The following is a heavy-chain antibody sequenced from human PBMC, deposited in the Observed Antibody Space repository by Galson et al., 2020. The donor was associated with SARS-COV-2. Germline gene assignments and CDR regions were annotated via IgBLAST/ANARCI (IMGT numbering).Heavy chain of an antibody. CDR3: ARARPITMVQGVIMECWYFDL. CDR1: GFTFSSYA. Sequence: GESLKISCAASGFTFSSYAMHWVRQSPGKGLEWVAVISYDGSNKYYADSVKGRFTISRDNSKNTLYLQMNSLRAEDTAVYYCARARPITMVQGVIMECWYFDLWGRGTLVTVAS. V-gene: IGHV3-30-3*01. CDR2: ISYDGSNK. D-gene: IGHD3-10*01. J-gene: IGHJ2*01.